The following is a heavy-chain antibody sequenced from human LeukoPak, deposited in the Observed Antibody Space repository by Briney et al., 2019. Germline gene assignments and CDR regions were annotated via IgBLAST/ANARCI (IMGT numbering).Heavy chain of an antibody. D-gene: IGHD3-10*01. CDR2: IYHSGST. Sequence: GSLRLSCAASGFTVSSDYMSWVRQPPGKGLEWIGEIYHSGSTNYNPSLKSRVTISVDKSKNQFSLKLSSVTAADTAVYYCARGGVTMVRGPQPYYYGMDVWGKGTTVTVSS. V-gene: IGHV4-4*02. J-gene: IGHJ6*04. CDR1: GFTVSSDY. CDR3: ARGGVTMVRGPQPYYYGMDV.